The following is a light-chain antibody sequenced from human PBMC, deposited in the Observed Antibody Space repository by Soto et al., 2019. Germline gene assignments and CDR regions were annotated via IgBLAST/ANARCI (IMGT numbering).Light chain of an antibody. Sequence: QSALTQPRSVSESPGQSVTISCTGTSSDVGGYNFVSWYQQHPGKAPKLIIYDVSERPSGIPDRFSGSKSGNTASLTISGLQAEDEADYYCCSYAGNYTLVFGGGTKVTVL. CDR1: SSDVGGYNF. J-gene: IGLJ3*02. CDR3: CSYAGNYTLV. V-gene: IGLV2-11*01. CDR2: DVS.